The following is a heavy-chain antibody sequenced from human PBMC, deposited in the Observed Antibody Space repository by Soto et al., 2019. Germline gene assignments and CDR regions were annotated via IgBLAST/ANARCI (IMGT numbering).Heavy chain of an antibody. CDR2: INAGNGNT. D-gene: IGHD1-26*01. CDR1: GYTFTSYA. Sequence: QVQLVQSGAEEKKPGASVKVSFKASGYTFTSYAMHWVRQAPGQRLEWMGWINAGNGNTKYSQKFQGRVTITRDTSASTAYMELSSPRSEDTAVYYCARVLVGATPVDYWGQGTLVTVSS. J-gene: IGHJ4*02. V-gene: IGHV1-3*05. CDR3: ARVLVGATPVDY.